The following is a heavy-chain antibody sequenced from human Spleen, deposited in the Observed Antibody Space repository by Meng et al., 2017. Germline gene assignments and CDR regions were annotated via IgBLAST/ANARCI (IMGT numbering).Heavy chain of an antibody. V-gene: IGHV3-23*01. CDR2: ISASGGTT. Sequence: GGSLRLSCAASGFTFSSYVMSWVRQAPGKGLEWVSGISASGGTTYYADSVEGRFTISRDNSKNTLFLQMNSLGAEDTAVYFCAKRGTHYYDSSGYYYIDNWGQGTLVTVSS. CDR1: GFTFSSYV. J-gene: IGHJ4*02. CDR3: AKRGTHYYDSSGYYYIDN. D-gene: IGHD3-22*01.